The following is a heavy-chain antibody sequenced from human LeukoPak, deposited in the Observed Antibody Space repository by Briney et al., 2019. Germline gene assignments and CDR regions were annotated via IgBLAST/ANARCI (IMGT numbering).Heavy chain of an antibody. J-gene: IGHJ3*02. V-gene: IGHV3-30*02. Sequence: GSLRLSCAASGFTFSSYGMHWVRQAPGKGLEWVAFIRYDGSNKYYADSVKGRFTISRDNSKNTLYLQMNSLGAEDTAVYYCARVMYCGGDCYLRAFDIWGQGTMVTVSS. D-gene: IGHD2-21*02. CDR1: GFTFSSYG. CDR2: IRYDGSNK. CDR3: ARVMYCGGDCYLRAFDI.